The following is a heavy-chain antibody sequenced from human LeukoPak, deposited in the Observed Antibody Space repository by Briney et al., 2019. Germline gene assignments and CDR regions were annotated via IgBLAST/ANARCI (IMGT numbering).Heavy chain of an antibody. CDR2: IYYSGST. CDR3: ARVRGYCSSTTCYYDY. CDR1: GGSISSGGSY. Sequence: SSQTPSLTCTLSGGSISSGGSYWSWSRQHPGKGLEWVGYIYYSGSTYYTPSLKSRATISVDTSKNQFSLRLSSVTAADTAVYYCARVRGYCSSTTCYYDYWGQGTLVTVSS. J-gene: IGHJ4*02. V-gene: IGHV4-31*03. D-gene: IGHD2-2*01.